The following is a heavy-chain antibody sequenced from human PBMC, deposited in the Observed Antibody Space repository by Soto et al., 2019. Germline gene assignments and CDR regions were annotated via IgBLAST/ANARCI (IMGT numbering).Heavy chain of an antibody. V-gene: IGHV1-3*01. D-gene: IGHD6-6*01. CDR2: INAGNGNT. J-gene: IGHJ4*02. CDR1: GYTFNSYA. CDR3: ARAPGGSSSFVDY. Sequence: ASVKVCCKASGYTFNSYAMHWVRQAPGQRLEWMGWINAGNGNTKYSQKFQGRVTITRDTSASTAYMELSSLRSEDTAVCYCARAPGGSSSFVDYWGQGTLVTVSS.